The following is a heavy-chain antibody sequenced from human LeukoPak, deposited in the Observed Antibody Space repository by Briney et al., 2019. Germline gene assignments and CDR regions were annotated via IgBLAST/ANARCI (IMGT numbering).Heavy chain of an antibody. V-gene: IGHV3-21*01. CDR3: ARDPYSGSYGNYYYYFMDV. D-gene: IGHD1-26*01. Sequence: GGSLRLSCAASGFTFSSYAMHWVRQAPGKGLEWVSSITSGSSYIYYADSVKGRFTISRDNAKNSLYLQMNSLRAEDTAVYYCARDPYSGSYGNYYYYFMDVWGKGTTVTISS. CDR1: GFTFSSYA. J-gene: IGHJ6*03. CDR2: ITSGSSYI.